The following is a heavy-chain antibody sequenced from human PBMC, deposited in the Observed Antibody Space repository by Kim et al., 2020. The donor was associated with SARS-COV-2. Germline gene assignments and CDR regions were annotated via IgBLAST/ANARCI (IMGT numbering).Heavy chain of an antibody. CDR1: GYTFTGYY. Sequence: ASVKVSCKASGYTFTGYYMHWVRQAPGQGLEWMGWINPNSGGTNYPQKFQGRVSMTRDTSISTAYMELSRLTSDDTAVYYCAREAPRSQTPISGWFDYWGQGILVTVSS. V-gene: IGHV1-2*02. D-gene: IGHD6-19*01. CDR3: AREAPRSQTPISGWFDY. CDR2: INPNSGGT. J-gene: IGHJ4*02.